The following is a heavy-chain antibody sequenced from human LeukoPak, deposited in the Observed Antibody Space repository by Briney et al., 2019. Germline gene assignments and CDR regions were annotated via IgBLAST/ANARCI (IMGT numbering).Heavy chain of an antibody. CDR3: ASRTGATGGSFDS. Sequence: GGSLRLSCVASGFTFGKYWMSWVRQAPGKGLEWVAVISYDGSNKYYADSVKGRFTISRDNAKNSLYLEMNSLRDEDTAVYYCASRTGATGGSFDSWGQGTLVTVSS. V-gene: IGHV3-30-3*01. D-gene: IGHD1-7*01. CDR1: GFTFGKYW. CDR2: ISYDGSNK. J-gene: IGHJ4*02.